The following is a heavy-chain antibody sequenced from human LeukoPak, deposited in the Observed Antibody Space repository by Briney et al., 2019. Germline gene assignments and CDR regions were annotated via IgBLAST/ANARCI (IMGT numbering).Heavy chain of an antibody. V-gene: IGHV6-1*01. CDR2: TYYRSKWYN. Sequence: SQTLSLTCAISGDSVSSNSAAWNWIRQSPSRGLEWLGRTYYRSKWYNDYAVSVKSRITINPDTSKNQFSLQLSSVTPEDTAVYYCARDRCSSTSCYWLYYYWGQGTLVTVSS. CDR3: ARDRCSSTSCYWLYYY. D-gene: IGHD2-2*01. J-gene: IGHJ4*02. CDR1: GDSVSSNSAA.